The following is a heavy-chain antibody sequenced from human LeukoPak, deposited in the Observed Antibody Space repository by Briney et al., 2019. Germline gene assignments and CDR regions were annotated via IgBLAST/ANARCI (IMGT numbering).Heavy chain of an antibody. Sequence: SQTLSLTCTVSGGSFSGGGTYWNWIRQSAEKGLEWIGRVYASGSTNYNPSLQSRVTMAVDTSKKQLSLNLTSVTAADTAVYYCARGASPGYSSSWFPSFYFDYWGQGTLVTVSS. J-gene: IGHJ4*02. CDR2: VYASGST. V-gene: IGHV4-61*02. CDR1: GGSFSGGGTY. D-gene: IGHD6-13*01. CDR3: ARGASPGYSSSWFPSFYFDY.